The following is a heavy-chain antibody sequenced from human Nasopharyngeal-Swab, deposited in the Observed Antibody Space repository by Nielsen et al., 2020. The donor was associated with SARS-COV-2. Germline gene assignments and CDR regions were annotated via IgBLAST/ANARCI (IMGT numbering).Heavy chain of an antibody. J-gene: IGHJ6*02. CDR2: ISSSSSYT. D-gene: IGHD3-22*01. Sequence: GGSLRLSCAASGFTFSSYGMHWVRQAPGKGLEWVSYISSSSSYTNYADSVKGRFTISRDNAKNSLYLQMNSLRAEDTAVYYCARDLSSGNVSQPPGYYYYYGMDVWGQGTTVTVSS. V-gene: IGHV3-21*05. CDR3: ARDLSSGNVSQPPGYYYYYGMDV. CDR1: GFTFSSYG.